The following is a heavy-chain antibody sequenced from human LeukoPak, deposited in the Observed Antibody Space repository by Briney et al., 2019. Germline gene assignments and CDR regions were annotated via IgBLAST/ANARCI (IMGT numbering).Heavy chain of an antibody. CDR3: ARITIFPPVYYYYGMDV. CDR1: GFTFSSYS. Sequence: GSLRLSCAASGFTFSSYSMNWVRQPPGKGLEWIGEINHSGSTNYNPSLKSRVTISVDTSKNQFSLRLSSVTAADTAVYYCARITIFPPVYYYYGMDVWGQGTTVTVSS. J-gene: IGHJ6*02. D-gene: IGHD3-9*01. V-gene: IGHV4-34*01. CDR2: INHSGST.